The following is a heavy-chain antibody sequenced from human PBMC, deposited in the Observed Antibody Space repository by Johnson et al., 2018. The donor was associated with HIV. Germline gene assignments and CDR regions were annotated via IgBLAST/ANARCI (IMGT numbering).Heavy chain of an antibody. CDR2: IRYDGSNK. Sequence: QMLLVESGGGVVQPGGSLRLSCAASGFTFSSYGMHWVRQAPGKGLEWVAFIRYDGSNKYYADSVQGRFTISRDKSGNTLYLQMNSLRDEDTAVYYCAKDVGNYWPDSFDIWCQGTMVTVSS. V-gene: IGHV3-30*02. D-gene: IGHD3-22*01. J-gene: IGHJ3*02. CDR1: GFTFSSYG. CDR3: AKDVGNYWPDSFDI.